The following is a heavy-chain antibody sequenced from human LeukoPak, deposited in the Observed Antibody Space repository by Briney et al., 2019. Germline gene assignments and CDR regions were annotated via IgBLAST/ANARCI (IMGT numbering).Heavy chain of an antibody. D-gene: IGHD2-2*01. Sequence: GASVKVSCKASGGTFSSYTISWVRQAPGQGLEWMGWINPNSGGTNYAQKFQGRVTMTRDTSISTAYMELSRLRSDDTAVYYCARGCSSTSCYRSVSGAFDIWGQGTMVTVSS. CDR1: GGTFSSYT. CDR3: ARGCSSTSCYRSVSGAFDI. CDR2: INPNSGGT. V-gene: IGHV1-2*02. J-gene: IGHJ3*02.